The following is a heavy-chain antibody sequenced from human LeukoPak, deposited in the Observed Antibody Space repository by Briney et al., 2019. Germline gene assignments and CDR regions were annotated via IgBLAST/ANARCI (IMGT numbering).Heavy chain of an antibody. Sequence: SETLSLTCTVSGGSVTSGIYHWIWLRQSPGKGLEWIGSVYFDGATHYSPSLQSRVTVSIDTSKNQFSLRLSSVTAADTALYYCARDHYYDGRGRFDPWGQGTLVTVSS. D-gene: IGHD3-16*01. CDR1: GGSVTSGIYH. CDR3: ARDHYYDGRGRFDP. CDR2: VYFDGAT. V-gene: IGHV4-39*07. J-gene: IGHJ5*02.